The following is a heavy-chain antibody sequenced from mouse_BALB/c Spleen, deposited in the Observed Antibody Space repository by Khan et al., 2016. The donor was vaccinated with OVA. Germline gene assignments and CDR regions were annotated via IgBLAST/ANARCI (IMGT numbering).Heavy chain of an antibody. CDR1: GYTFTSSV. CDR2: IYPFNDGT. Sequence: VQLQQSGPELVKPGASVKMSCTASGYTFTSSVIHWVRQKSGQGLDWIGYIYPFNDGTKYNEKFEGKATLTSDKSSSTAYMELSSLTSEDPAVYYCARNYRYDVYFDSWGQGTTLTVSS. D-gene: IGHD2-14*01. CDR3: ARNYRYDVYFDS. J-gene: IGHJ2*01. V-gene: IGHV1S136*01.